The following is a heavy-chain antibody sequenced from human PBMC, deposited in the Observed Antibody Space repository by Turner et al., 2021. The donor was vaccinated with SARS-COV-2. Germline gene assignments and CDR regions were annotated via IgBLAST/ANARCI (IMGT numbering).Heavy chain of an antibody. J-gene: IGHJ6*02. Sequence: VQLVESGGGLVQPGGSLRLSCVASGFTFNNYGMPWVRQAPGKGLEGVAVIWYDGSNKYYADSVKGRVTISRDNSKNTLYLQMNSLRAEDTAVYYCAREFIVVVPTRGWEEPRNYYYGMDVWGQGTTVTVSS. V-gene: IGHV3-33*08. D-gene: IGHD2-2*01. CDR1: GFTFNNYG. CDR2: IWYDGSNK. CDR3: AREFIVVVPTRGWEEPRNYYYGMDV.